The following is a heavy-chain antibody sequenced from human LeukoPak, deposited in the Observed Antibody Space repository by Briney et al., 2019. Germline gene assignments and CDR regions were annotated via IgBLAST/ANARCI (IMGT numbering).Heavy chain of an antibody. V-gene: IGHV4-4*07. D-gene: IGHD6-25*01. Sequence: SETLSLTCTVSGGSISSYYWTWIRQSAGKGLEWIGRINTSGSTNYNPSLRSRVTMSVNTFKNQFSLNLTSVTAADTAVYSCAREGGDPRWLDPWGQGTLVTVSS. J-gene: IGHJ5*02. CDR3: AREGGDPRWLDP. CDR2: INTSGST. CDR1: GGSISSYY.